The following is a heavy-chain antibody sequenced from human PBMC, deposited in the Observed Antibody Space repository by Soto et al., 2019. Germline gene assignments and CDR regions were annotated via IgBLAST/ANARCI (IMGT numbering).Heavy chain of an antibody. V-gene: IGHV3-23*01. D-gene: IGHD3-22*01. CDR2: ISGSGGST. CDR1: GFTFSSYA. CDR3: ARLHYDSSGYIDY. J-gene: IGHJ4*02. Sequence: PGGSVRLSCAASGFTFSSYAMSWVRQAPGKGLEWVSAISGSGGSTYYADSVKGRFTISRDNSKNTLYLQMNSLRAEDTAVYYCARLHYDSSGYIDYWGQGTLVTVSS.